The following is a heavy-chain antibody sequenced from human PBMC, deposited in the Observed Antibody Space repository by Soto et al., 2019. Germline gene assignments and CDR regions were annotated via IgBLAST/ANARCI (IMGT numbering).Heavy chain of an antibody. J-gene: IGHJ3*02. CDR1: GGSISSGGYY. CDR3: ARESYDRSGYYHTCDAVDI. D-gene: IGHD3-22*01. CDR2: IFYSGST. V-gene: IGHV4-31*03. Sequence: QVQLQESGPGLVKPSQTLSLTCTVSGGSISSGGYYWSWIRQHPGKGLEWIGYIFYSGSTYYNPSLKGRVTISVDTSKNQFSLKLRSVTAADTAVYYCARESYDRSGYYHTCDAVDIWGQGTMVTVSS.